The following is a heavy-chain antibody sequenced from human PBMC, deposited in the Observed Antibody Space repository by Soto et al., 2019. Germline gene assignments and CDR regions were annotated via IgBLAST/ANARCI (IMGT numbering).Heavy chain of an antibody. Sequence: GGSLRLSWAASGFTFSSYGMHWVRQAPGKGLEWVALISYDGSNKYYADSVKGRFTISRDNSKNTLSLQVSSLRPEDTAVYYCAKDRDSSGWFSGYYYGVDVWGQGTMVTVSS. CDR3: AKDRDSSGWFSGYYYGVDV. CDR1: GFTFSSYG. CDR2: ISYDGSNK. J-gene: IGHJ6*02. V-gene: IGHV3-30*18. D-gene: IGHD6-19*01.